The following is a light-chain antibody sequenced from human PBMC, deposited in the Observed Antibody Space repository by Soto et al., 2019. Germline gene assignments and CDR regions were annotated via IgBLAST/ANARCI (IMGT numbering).Light chain of an antibody. CDR3: QQSYSTVT. CDR2: AAA. V-gene: IGKV1-39*01. J-gene: IGKJ1*01. CDR1: QPINTY. Sequence: DIQMTQSPSPLSASVGDRVTITCRASQPINTYLNWYQQEPGKAPKVLIYAAASLQSGVPSRFSGSGSGTDFTLTISSLQPEDFATYYCQQSYSTVTFGQGTKVEIK.